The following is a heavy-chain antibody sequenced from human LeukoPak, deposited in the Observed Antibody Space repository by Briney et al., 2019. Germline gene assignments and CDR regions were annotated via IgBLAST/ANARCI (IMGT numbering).Heavy chain of an antibody. CDR1: GYTFTSYG. CDR2: ISAYNGNT. Sequence: PGASVKVSCKASGYTFTSYGISWVRQAPGQGLEWMGWISAYNGNTNYAQKLQGRVTMTTDTSTSTAYMELRSLRSDDTAVYYCARAARALGYCSGGSCYNVDAFDIWGQGTMVTVSS. V-gene: IGHV1-18*01. J-gene: IGHJ3*02. CDR3: ARAARALGYCSGGSCYNVDAFDI. D-gene: IGHD2-15*01.